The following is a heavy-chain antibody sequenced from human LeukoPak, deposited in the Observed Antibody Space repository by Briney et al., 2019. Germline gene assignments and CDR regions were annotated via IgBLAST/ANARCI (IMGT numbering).Heavy chain of an antibody. CDR2: ISSSGSTI. CDR1: GFTFSSYE. CDR3: ARASWATVVTPFDY. J-gene: IGHJ4*02. V-gene: IGHV3-48*03. Sequence: GGSLRLSCAASGFTFSSYEMNWVRQAPGKGLEWVSYISSSGSTIYYADSVKGRFTISRDDAKNSLYLQMNSPRAEDTAVYYCARASWATVVTPFDYWGQGTLVTVSS. D-gene: IGHD4-23*01.